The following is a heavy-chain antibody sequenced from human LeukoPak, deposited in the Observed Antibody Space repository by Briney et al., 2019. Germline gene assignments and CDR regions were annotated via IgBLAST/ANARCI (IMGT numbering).Heavy chain of an antibody. V-gene: IGHV1-69*13. CDR2: IIPIFGTA. J-gene: IGHJ4*02. D-gene: IGHD1-26*01. Sequence: SVEVSCKASGGTFSSYAISWVRQAPGQGLEWMGGIIPIFGTANYAQKFQGRVTITADESTSTAYMELSSLRSEDTAVYYCARDGGGARAADYWGQGTLVTVSS. CDR1: GGTFSSYA. CDR3: ARDGGGARAADY.